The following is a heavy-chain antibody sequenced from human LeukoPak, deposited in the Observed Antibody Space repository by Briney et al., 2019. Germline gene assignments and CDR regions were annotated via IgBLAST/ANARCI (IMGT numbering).Heavy chain of an antibody. CDR2: INPNSGGT. Sequence: ASVKVSCKASGYTFTGYYMHWVRQAPGQGLEWMGWINPNSGGTNYVEKSQGRVTTTRDTSISTVYMELSRLRSDDTAVYYCARDHMTKIDYWGQGTLVTVSS. CDR1: GYTFTGYY. CDR3: ARDHMTKIDY. V-gene: IGHV1-2*02. J-gene: IGHJ4*02.